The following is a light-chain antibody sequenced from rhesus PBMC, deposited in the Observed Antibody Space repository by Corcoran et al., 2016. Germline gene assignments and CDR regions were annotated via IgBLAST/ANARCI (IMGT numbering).Light chain of an antibody. Sequence: QAALTQPRSVSGYPGQSVTISCTGTSSDIGGYKYVSWYQQHPGTAPKFMIYEVSKRPSGVSDRFSGSKSGNTASLTISGLQAEDEADYYCSSHAGTNTFIFGVGTRLTVL. CDR3: SSHAGTNTFI. V-gene: IGLV2-32*02. J-gene: IGLJ1*01. CDR1: SSDIGGYKY. CDR2: EVS.